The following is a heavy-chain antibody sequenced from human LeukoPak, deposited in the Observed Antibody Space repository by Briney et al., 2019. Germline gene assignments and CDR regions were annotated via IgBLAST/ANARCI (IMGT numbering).Heavy chain of an antibody. CDR2: IYSGGST. J-gene: IGHJ4*02. D-gene: IGHD3-22*01. CDR3: AKVRGYYDSSGSVDFDY. Sequence: PGGSLRLSCAASGFTVSSNYMSWVRQAPGKGLEWVSVIYSGGSTYYADSVKGRFTISRDNSKNTLYLQMNSLRAEDTAVYYCAKVRGYYDSSGSVDFDYWGQGTLVTVSS. CDR1: GFTVSSNY. V-gene: IGHV3-53*01.